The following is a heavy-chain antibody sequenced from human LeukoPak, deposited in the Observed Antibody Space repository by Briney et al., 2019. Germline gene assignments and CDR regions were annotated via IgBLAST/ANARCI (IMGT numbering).Heavy chain of an antibody. CDR2: IYYSGST. J-gene: IGHJ4*02. CDR3: AREYSSGWYRAFDY. D-gene: IGHD6-19*01. CDR1: GGSISGYY. V-gene: IGHV4-59*01. Sequence: SETLSLTCTVSGGSISGYYCSWIRQPPGKGLEWIGYIYYSGSTNYNPSLKSRVTISVDTSKNQFSLKLTSVTAANTAVYYCAREYSSGWYRAFDYWGQGTLVTVSS.